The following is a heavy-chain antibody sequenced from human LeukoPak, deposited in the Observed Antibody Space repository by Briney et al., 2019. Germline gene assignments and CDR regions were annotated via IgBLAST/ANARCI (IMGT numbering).Heavy chain of an antibody. CDR2: IYYSGST. CDR3: ARMISVANFDF. D-gene: IGHD3/OR15-3a*01. J-gene: IGHJ4*02. Sequence: PSQTLSLTCTVSGGSISSGDYYWSWIRQPPGKGLEWIGYIYYSGSTYYNPSLKSRVTISVDTSKNQFSLKLNSLTAADTAVYYCARMISVANFDFWGQGTLVAVSS. CDR1: GGSISSGDYY. V-gene: IGHV4-30-4*01.